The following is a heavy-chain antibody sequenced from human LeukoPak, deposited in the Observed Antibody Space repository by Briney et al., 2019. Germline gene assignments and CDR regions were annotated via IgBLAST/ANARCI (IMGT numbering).Heavy chain of an antibody. D-gene: IGHD6-13*01. CDR1: GGSISSSSCY. CDR2: IYYSGST. J-gene: IGHJ1*01. Sequence: SETLSLTCTVSGGSISSSSCYWGWIRQPPGKGLEWIGSIYYSGSTYYNPSLKSRVTISVDTSKNQFSLKLSSVTAADTAVYYCARRAHSSSWYNSGGGEYFQHWGQGTLVTVSS. CDR3: ARRAHSSSWYNSGGGEYFQH. V-gene: IGHV4-39*01.